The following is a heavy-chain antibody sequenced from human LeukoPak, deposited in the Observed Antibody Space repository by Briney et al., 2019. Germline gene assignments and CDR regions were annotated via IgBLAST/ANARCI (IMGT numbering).Heavy chain of an antibody. Sequence: SETLSLTCFVSGGSISSHYWTWIRQPPGKGLECIGDIFYTGSTTYSPSLKSRATVSIETSKNQISLKLRSVTAADTAVYFCARVNWGGFDIWGQGTLATVSS. CDR1: GGSISSHY. D-gene: IGHD7-27*01. CDR3: ARVNWGGFDI. J-gene: IGHJ3*02. V-gene: IGHV4-59*11. CDR2: IFYTGST.